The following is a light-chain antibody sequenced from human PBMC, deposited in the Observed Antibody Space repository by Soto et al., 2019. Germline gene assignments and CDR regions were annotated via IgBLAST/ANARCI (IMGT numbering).Light chain of an antibody. CDR2: DAS. V-gene: IGKV3-15*01. Sequence: EVVMTQSPATLSVSPGERATLSCRASQSVSRNLTWYQQRPSRAPRLLIYDASTRATNIPTRFSGSGSGTEFTLTISSLQPEDFALYYCQQYNHWPLYTFGQGTKLEIK. CDR3: QQYNHWPLYT. CDR1: QSVSRN. J-gene: IGKJ2*01.